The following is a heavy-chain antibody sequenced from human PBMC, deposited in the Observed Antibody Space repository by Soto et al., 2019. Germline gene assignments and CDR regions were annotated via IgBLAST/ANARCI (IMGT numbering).Heavy chain of an antibody. J-gene: IGHJ4*02. CDR1: GASINSGGYY. CDR3: ACGDAWRILLAY. D-gene: IGHD4-17*01. V-gene: IGHV4-31*03. CDR2: IYFSRST. Sequence: QVQLQEAGPGLVKPSQTLSLTCTVSGASINSGGYYWNWIRQLPGKGLEWIGYIYFSRSTYYNPSLESRLNISLDTSQNQFSLKLSSVTAADTAVYYCACGDAWRILLAYWGQGILVTVSS.